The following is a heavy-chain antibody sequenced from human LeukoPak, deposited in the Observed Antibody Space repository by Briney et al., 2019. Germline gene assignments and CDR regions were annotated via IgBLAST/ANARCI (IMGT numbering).Heavy chain of an antibody. D-gene: IGHD3-3*01. CDR3: ARRRVTIFGVVIIPFFDY. J-gene: IGHJ4*02. Sequence: PSETLSLTCAVYGGSFSGYYWSWIRQPPGKGLEGIGEINHSGSTNYNPSLKSRVTISVDTSKTQFSLKLSSVPAADTAVYYCARRRVTIFGVVIIPFFDYWGQGTLVTVSS. CDR2: INHSGST. V-gene: IGHV4-34*01. CDR1: GGSFSGYY.